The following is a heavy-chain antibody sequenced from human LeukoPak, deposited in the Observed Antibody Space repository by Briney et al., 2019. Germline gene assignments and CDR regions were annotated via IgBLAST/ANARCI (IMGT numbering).Heavy chain of an antibody. Sequence: GASVKVSCKASGGTFSSYAISWVRQAPGQGLEWMGGIIPIFGTANYAQKFQGRVTITADESTSTAYMELSSLRSEDSAVYYCVRTPPNWGADSWGQGTLVTVSS. J-gene: IGHJ4*02. D-gene: IGHD7-27*01. CDR3: VRTPPNWGADS. CDR1: GGTFSSYA. V-gene: IGHV1-69*13. CDR2: IIPIFGTA.